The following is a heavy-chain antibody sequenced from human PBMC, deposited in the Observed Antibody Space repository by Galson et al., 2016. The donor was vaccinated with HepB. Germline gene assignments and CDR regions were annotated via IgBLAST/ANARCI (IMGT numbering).Heavy chain of an antibody. CDR1: GGSISSDDYY. J-gene: IGHJ3*01. Sequence: TLSLTCTVSGGSISSDDYYWSWIRQHPGKGLEWIGYIYYTGSIYYNPSLKSRVGISGDTSHNQISLKVNSVTAADTAIYYCARGVDRYSDYSRGVAFDVWGQGKMVTVSS. D-gene: IGHD4-11*01. V-gene: IGHV4-31*03. CDR3: ARGVDRYSDYSRGVAFDV. CDR2: IYYTGSI.